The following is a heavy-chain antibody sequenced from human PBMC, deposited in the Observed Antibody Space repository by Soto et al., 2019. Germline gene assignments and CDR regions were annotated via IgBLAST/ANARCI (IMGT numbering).Heavy chain of an antibody. J-gene: IGHJ4*02. CDR2: IYYSGTT. CDR3: ATEFDSGQFYALEA. CDR1: GDSIMRDSYY. V-gene: IGHV4-31*03. D-gene: IGHD1-26*01. Sequence: QVQLQESGPGLVKPSQTLSLTCTVSGDSIMRDSYYWNWIRRHPGKGLEWIGYIYYSGTTAYNPSLKTRVNTATDTSKNQFSLNLRSQTAADPAVYYCATEFDSGQFYALEAWGRGTQVTVSS.